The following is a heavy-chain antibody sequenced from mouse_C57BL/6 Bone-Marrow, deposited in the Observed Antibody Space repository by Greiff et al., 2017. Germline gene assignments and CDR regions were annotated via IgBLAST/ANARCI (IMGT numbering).Heavy chain of an antibody. CDR3: ARSAYYSNYVSWFAY. Sequence: VQLQQPGAELVRPGSSVKLSCKASGYTFTNYWMHWVKQRPIQGLEWIGNIDPSDSETHYNQKFKDKATLTVDKSSSTAYMQLSSLTSEGSAVYYGARSAYYSNYVSWFAYWGQGTLVTVSA. CDR2: IDPSDSET. V-gene: IGHV1-52*01. CDR1: GYTFTNYW. J-gene: IGHJ3*01. D-gene: IGHD2-5*01.